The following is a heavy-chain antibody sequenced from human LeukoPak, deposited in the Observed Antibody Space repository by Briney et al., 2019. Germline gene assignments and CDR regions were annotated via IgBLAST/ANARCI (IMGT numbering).Heavy chain of an antibody. V-gene: IGHV4-39*07. CDR1: NGSISSSSYY. J-gene: IGHJ4*02. CDR3: ARGPGRWLQYWGGYFDY. D-gene: IGHD5-24*01. CDR2: INHSGST. Sequence: SETLSLTCTVPNGSISSSSYYWGWIRQPPGKGLEWIGEINHSGSTNYNPSLKSRVTISVDTSKNQFSLKLSSVTAADTAVYYCARGPGRWLQYWGGYFDYRGQGTLVTVSS.